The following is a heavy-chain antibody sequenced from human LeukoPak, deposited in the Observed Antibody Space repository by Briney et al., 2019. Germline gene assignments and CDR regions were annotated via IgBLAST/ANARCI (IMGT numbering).Heavy chain of an antibody. Sequence: ASVKVSCKASGYTFTSYDINWVRQATGQGLEWMGWMNPNSGDTGYAQKFQGRVTMTRNTSISTAYMELSSLRSEDTAVYYCARANQYCTNGVCYPYYYYGMDVWGQGTTVTVSS. V-gene: IGHV1-8*01. CDR3: ARANQYCTNGVCYPYYYYGMDV. D-gene: IGHD2-8*01. CDR1: GYTFTSYD. CDR2: MNPNSGDT. J-gene: IGHJ6*02.